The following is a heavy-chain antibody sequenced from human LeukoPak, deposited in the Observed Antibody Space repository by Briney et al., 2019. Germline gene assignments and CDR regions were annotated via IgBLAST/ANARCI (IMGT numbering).Heavy chain of an antibody. Sequence: GGSLRLSCAASGFTFSNYNMNWVRQAPGKGLEWVSAISGSGGSTYYADSVKGRFTISRDNSKNTLYLQMNSLRAEDTAVYYSAKDRVVMRYCSGGSCFDWFDPWGQGTLVTVSS. J-gene: IGHJ5*02. V-gene: IGHV3-23*01. CDR2: ISGSGGST. CDR1: GFTFSNYN. D-gene: IGHD2-15*01. CDR3: AKDRVVMRYCSGGSCFDWFDP.